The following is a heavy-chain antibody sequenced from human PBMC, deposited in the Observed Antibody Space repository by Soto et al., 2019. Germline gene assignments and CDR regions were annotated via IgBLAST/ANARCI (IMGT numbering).Heavy chain of an antibody. J-gene: IGHJ5*02. CDR2: IIPIFGTA. CDR1: GGTFSSYA. D-gene: IGHD6-13*01. CDR3: ARGKQQLAPGGFDP. Sequence: QVQLVQSGAEVKKPGSSVKVSCKASGGTFSSYAISWVRQAPGQGLEWRGGIIPIFGTANYAQTFQGRVTINADASTSTAYMELSSLRSEDTAVYYCARGKQQLAPGGFDPWGQGTLVTVSA. V-gene: IGHV1-69*01.